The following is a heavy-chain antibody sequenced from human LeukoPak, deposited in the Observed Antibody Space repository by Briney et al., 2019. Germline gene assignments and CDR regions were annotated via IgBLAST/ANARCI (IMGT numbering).Heavy chain of an antibody. Sequence: GGSLRLSCAASGFTVSSNYMSWVRQAPGKGLEWVALISYDGSKTVISYDGSNKYYADSVKGRFTISRDNSKNTLYLQMNSLRAEDTAVYYCAKALMLFSFKRNAFDIWGQGTTVTVS. CDR1: GFTVSSNY. D-gene: IGHD3-16*01. V-gene: IGHV3-30*18. CDR3: AKALMLFSFKRNAFDI. CDR2: ISYDGSNK. J-gene: IGHJ3*02.